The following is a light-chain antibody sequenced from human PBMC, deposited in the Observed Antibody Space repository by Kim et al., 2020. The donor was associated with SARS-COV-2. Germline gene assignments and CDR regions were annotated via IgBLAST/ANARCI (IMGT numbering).Light chain of an antibody. CDR1: QGINNY. CDR3: QQLNSDVPT. CDR2: GAS. J-gene: IGKJ4*01. Sequence: VRDRVTITCRASQGINNYLAWYQQKPGKAPKLLIYGASILQSGVPSRFSGSGSGTDFTLTISSLQPEDFATYYCQQLNSDVPTFGGGTKVDIK. V-gene: IGKV1-9*01.